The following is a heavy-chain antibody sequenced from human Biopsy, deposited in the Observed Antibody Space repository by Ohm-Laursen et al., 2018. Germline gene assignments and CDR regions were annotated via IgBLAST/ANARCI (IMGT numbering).Heavy chain of an antibody. V-gene: IGHV1-18*01. CDR1: GYTFTSYG. Sequence: GSSVKVSCKASGYTFTSYGISWVRQAPGQGLEWMGWINTYNGNTNYAQNLQGRVTMTTDTSTSTAYMELRSLRSDDTAVYYCARERRGYKRTDYWGQGTLVIVSS. D-gene: IGHD5-24*01. CDR3: ARERRGYKRTDY. J-gene: IGHJ4*02. CDR2: INTYNGNT.